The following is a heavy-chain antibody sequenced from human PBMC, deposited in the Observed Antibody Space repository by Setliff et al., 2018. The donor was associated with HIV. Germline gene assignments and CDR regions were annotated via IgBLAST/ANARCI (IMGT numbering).Heavy chain of an antibody. J-gene: IGHJ4*02. CDR2: IKADGSDK. CDR3: ARGGTTSWNF. CDR1: GFTLSSSW. V-gene: IGHV3-7*01. Sequence: GGSLRLSCAVSGFTLSSSWMNWVRQAPGKGLEWVANIKADGSDKYYVDSVRGRFTISRDNANNSLYLQMNSLRLEDTAVYYCARGGTTSWNFWGQGTPVTVSS. D-gene: IGHD4-17*01.